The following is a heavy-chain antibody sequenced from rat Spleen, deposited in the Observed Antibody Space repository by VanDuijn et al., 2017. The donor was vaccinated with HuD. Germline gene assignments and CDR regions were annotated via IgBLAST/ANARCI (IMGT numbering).Heavy chain of an antibody. CDR3: VRGGENWYFDF. D-gene: IGHD1-1*01. J-gene: IGHJ1*01. CDR1: GFTFSNYY. Sequence: EVQLVESGGGLVQPGRSLKLSCAASGFTFSNYYMAWVRQAPTKGLEWVAYISIGGGTAFYRDSVKGRFTMSRDNAKSSLYLQMNSLKSEDTATYYCVRGGENWYFDFWGPGTMVTVSS. CDR2: ISIGGGTA. V-gene: IGHV5-27*01.